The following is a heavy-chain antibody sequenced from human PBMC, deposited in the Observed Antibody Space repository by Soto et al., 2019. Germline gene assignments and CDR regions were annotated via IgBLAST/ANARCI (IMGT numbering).Heavy chain of an antibody. D-gene: IGHD3-10*01. V-gene: IGHV5-51*01. CDR2: IYPGDSDT. CDR3: ARHSLYYYGSGSHYKSLYYYGMDV. J-gene: IGHJ6*02. Sequence: PGESLKISCKGSGYSFTSYWIGWVRQMPGKGLGWMGIIYPGDSDTRYSPSFQGQVTISADKSISTAYLQWSSLKASDTAMYYCARHSLYYYGSGSHYKSLYYYGMDVWGQGTTVTVSS. CDR1: GYSFTSYW.